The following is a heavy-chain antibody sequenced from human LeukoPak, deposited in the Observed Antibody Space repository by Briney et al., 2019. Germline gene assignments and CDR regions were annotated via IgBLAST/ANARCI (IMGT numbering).Heavy chain of an antibody. V-gene: IGHV1-69*04. CDR3: AREAHYGGKSPSYDY. CDR2: IIPILGMA. J-gene: IGHJ4*02. Sequence: ASVKVSCKASGGTFSSYAISWVRQAPGQGLEWMGRIIPILGMANYAQKFQGRVTITADKSTSTAYMELSSLRSEDTAVYYCAREAHYGGKSPSYDYWGQGTLVTVSS. D-gene: IGHD4-23*01. CDR1: GGTFSSYA.